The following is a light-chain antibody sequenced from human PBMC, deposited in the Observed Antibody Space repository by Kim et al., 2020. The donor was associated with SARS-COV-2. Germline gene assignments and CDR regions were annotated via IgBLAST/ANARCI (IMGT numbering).Light chain of an antibody. J-gene: IGKJ5*01. CDR1: LGISSG. CDR2: DAS. Sequence: AIQLTQSPSSLSASVGDRVIITCRASLGISSGLAWYQQKAGKPPKLLIFDASSLQSDVPSRFSGSGSGTDFTLTITNLHPEDFTSYYCQRYHAYPITFGQGTRLEIK. V-gene: IGKV1-13*02. CDR3: QRYHAYPIT.